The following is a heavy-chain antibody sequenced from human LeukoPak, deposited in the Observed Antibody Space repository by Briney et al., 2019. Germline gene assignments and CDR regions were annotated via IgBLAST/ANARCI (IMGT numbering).Heavy chain of an antibody. J-gene: IGHJ4*02. CDR3: ATEESGGSSKGYFDY. V-gene: IGHV1-24*01. CDR2: FDPEDGET. CDR1: GYTLTELS. Sequence: ASVKVSCKVSGYTLTELSMHWVRQAPGKGLEWMGGFDPEDGETIYAQKFQGRVTMTEDTSTDTAYMELSSLRSEDTAVYYCATEESGGSSKGYFDYWGQGTLVTVSS. D-gene: IGHD1-26*01.